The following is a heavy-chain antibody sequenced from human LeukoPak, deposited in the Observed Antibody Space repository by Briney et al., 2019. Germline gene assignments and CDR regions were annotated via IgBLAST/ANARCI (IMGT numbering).Heavy chain of an antibody. V-gene: IGHV4-59*01. J-gene: IGHJ4*02. CDR3: ARARDSSGPHFDY. Sequence: SQSLSLTWTVAGGSISSYYWRWIRQPPGKGLEWIGYIYYSGSTNYNPSLKSRVTISVDTSKNQFSLKLSSVTAADTAVYYCARARDSSGPHFDYWGQGTLVTVSS. CDR1: GGSISSYY. D-gene: IGHD3-22*01. CDR2: IYYSGST.